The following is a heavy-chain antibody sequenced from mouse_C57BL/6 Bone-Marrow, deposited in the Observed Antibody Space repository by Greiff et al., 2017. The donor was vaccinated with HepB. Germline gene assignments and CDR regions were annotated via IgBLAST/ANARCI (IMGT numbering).Heavy chain of an antibody. CDR1: GFTFITYA. CDR2: IRSKSSNYAT. J-gene: IGHJ4*01. V-gene: IGHV10-3*01. Sequence: GGGLVQPKGSLRLSCAAPGFTFITYAMHWVRQAPGKGLEWVARIRSKSSNYATYYADSVKDRFTISRDDSQSMLYLQMTNLTTEDTAMYYCVRGNYYAMDYWGQGTSVTVSS. CDR3: VRGNYYAMDY.